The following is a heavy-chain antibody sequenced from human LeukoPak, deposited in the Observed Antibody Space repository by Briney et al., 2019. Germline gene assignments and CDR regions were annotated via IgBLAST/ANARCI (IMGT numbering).Heavy chain of an antibody. Sequence: GGSLRLSCAASGFTLSSYGMHWVRQAPGKGLEWVAVISYDGSNKYYADSVKGRFTISRDNSKNTLYLQMNSLRAEDTAVYYCARINIVVVPAAHTERDVDYWGQGTLVTVSS. V-gene: IGHV3-30*03. CDR3: ARINIVVVPAAHTERDVDY. D-gene: IGHD2-2*01. J-gene: IGHJ4*02. CDR1: GFTLSSYG. CDR2: ISYDGSNK.